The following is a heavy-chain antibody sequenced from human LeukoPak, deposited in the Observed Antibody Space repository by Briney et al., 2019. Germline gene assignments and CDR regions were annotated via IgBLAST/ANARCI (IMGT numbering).Heavy chain of an antibody. Sequence: SETLSLTCTVSGYSISSGYYWGWIRQPPGKGLEWIGGIYYSGSTYYDPSLKSRVTISVDTSKNQFSLKLSSVTAADTAVYYCARVTMIVVVKNDYYMDVWGKGTTVTVSS. CDR3: ARVTMIVVVKNDYYMDV. D-gene: IGHD3-22*01. CDR1: GYSISSGYY. CDR2: IYYSGST. V-gene: IGHV4-38-2*02. J-gene: IGHJ6*03.